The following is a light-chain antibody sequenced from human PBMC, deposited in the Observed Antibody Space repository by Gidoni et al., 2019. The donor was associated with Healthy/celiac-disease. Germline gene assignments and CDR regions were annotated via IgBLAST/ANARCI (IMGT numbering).Light chain of an antibody. CDR2: DVS. J-gene: IGLJ1*01. CDR3: SSYTSSSTLDV. V-gene: IGLV2-14*01. Sequence: QSALTQPASASGSPGQSITISCTGTSSDVGGYNYVSWYQQPPGKAPKLMIYDVSNRPSGVSNRFSGSKSGNTASLTISGLQAEDEADYYCSSYTSSSTLDVFGTGTKVTVL. CDR1: SSDVGGYNY.